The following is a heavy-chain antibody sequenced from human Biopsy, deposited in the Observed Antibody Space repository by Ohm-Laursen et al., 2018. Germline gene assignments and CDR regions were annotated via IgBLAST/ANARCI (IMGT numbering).Heavy chain of an antibody. CDR2: IYTSGSP. V-gene: IGHV4-4*07. CDR1: GDSINNYY. J-gene: IGHJ3*02. CDR3: ARGTGRYYVYGAFDI. Sequence: SGTLSLTCTVSGDSINNYYWSWIRQPAGKGLEWIGRIYTSGSPNYNLSLESRVTMSVDTSKNQFSLNLRPVTAADTAVYYCARGTGRYYVYGAFDIWGQGTVVTVSS. D-gene: IGHD1-26*01.